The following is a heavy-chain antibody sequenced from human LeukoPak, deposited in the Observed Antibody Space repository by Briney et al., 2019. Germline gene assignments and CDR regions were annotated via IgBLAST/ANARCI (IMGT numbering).Heavy chain of an antibody. CDR2: IYYSGST. J-gene: IGHJ5*02. CDR3: ARLLQGIAAAANWFDP. D-gene: IGHD6-13*01. CDR1: GGSISSYY. V-gene: IGHV4-59*01. Sequence: PSETLSLTCTVSGGSISSYYWSWIRQPPGKGLEWIGYIYYSGSTNYNPSLKSRVTISVDTSKNQFSLKLSSVTAADTAVYYCARLLQGIAAAANWFDPWGQGTLVTVSS.